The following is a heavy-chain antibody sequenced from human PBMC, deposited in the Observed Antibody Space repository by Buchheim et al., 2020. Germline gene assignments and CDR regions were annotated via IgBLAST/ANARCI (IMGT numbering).Heavy chain of an antibody. CDR1: GDSVSSSSVA. D-gene: IGHD6-19*01. Sequence: QVQLQQSGPGLVKPSQTLSLTCAISGDSVSSSSVAWHWIRQSPSRGLEWPGRTYYRSKWRNDYAASVNRLLTINPNTSTNQVSLQLNSVTPEDTAMYYCARGLADRSYDYWGQGTL. CDR3: ARGLADRSYDY. CDR2: TYYRSKWRN. J-gene: IGHJ4*02. V-gene: IGHV6-1*02.